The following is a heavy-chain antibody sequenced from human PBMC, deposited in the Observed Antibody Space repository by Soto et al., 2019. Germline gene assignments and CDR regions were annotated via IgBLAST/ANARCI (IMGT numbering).Heavy chain of an antibody. CDR1: GGSFSGYY. CDR3: ARQKSGLNWLDP. V-gene: IGHV4-34*01. CDR2: INHSGST. Sequence: SETLSLTCAVYGGSFSGYYWSWIRQPPGKGLEWIGEINHSGSTNYNPSLKSRVTISVDTSKSQFSLELGSLTAADTAVYYCARQKSGLNWLDPWGQGTLVTVSS. J-gene: IGHJ5*02.